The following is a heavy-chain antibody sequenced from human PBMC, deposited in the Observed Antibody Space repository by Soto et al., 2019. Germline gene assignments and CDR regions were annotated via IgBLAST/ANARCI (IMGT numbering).Heavy chain of an antibody. Sequence: QVQLVQSGAEVKKPGASVKVSCKASGYTFINYYIHWVRQAPGHGLEWMAIVNPTGGSTNYAQKLQSRLTLPIDTSTTTVYMELSSLSSEDTAIYSCARHLAACDVWGQGTMVTVSS. CDR3: ARHLAACDV. CDR2: VNPTGGST. V-gene: IGHV1-46*04. D-gene: IGHD6-25*01. J-gene: IGHJ4*02. CDR1: GYTFINYY.